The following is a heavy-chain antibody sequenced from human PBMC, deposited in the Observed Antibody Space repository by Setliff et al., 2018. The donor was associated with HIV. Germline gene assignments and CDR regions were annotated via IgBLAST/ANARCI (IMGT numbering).Heavy chain of an antibody. CDR1: GGSISSYY. D-gene: IGHD2-8*02. CDR3: ARIDPGKYWSSDY. V-gene: IGHV4-4*07. J-gene: IGHJ4*02. Sequence: SETLSLTCTVSGGSISSYYWSWIRQPAGKGLEWIGRIYTSGSTNYNPSLKSRVTMSVDRSNNQFSLELTSVTAADTAVYYCARIDPGKYWSSDYWGPGTLVTVSS. CDR2: IYTSGST.